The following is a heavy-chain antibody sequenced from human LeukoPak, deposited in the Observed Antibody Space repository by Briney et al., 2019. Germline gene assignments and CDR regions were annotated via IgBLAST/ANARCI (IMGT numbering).Heavy chain of an antibody. CDR1: GFTFSSYS. CDR2: ISSSGSTI. J-gene: IGHJ4*02. Sequence: GGSLRLSCAASGFTFSSYSMNWVRQAPGKGLEWVSYISSSGSTIYYADSVKGRFTISRDNAKNSLYLQMNSLRAEDTAVYYCARDQYYDFWSGYHLGGYWGQGTLVTVSS. V-gene: IGHV3-48*04. CDR3: ARDQYYDFWSGYHLGGY. D-gene: IGHD3-3*01.